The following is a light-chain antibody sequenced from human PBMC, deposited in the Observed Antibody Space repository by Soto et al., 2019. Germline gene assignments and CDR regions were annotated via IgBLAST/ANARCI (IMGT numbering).Light chain of an antibody. Sequence: DIQMTQSPSTLSASVGDRVTITCRASQSISSYLAWYQQKPGKAPKLLIYKASSLESGVPSRFSGSGSGNGFPLTLRRLEPGCFATYYWPPYFRYFYTFGPGTKLEMK. CDR2: KAS. CDR3: PPYFRYFYT. CDR1: QSISSY. J-gene: IGKJ2*01. V-gene: IGKV1-5*03.